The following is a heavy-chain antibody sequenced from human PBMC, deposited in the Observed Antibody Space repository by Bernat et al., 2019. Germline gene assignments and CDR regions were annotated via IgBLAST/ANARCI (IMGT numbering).Heavy chain of an antibody. V-gene: IGHV1-2*04. D-gene: IGHD1-26*01. CDR1: GYTFTGYY. CDR2: INPNSGGT. CDR3: ARGVFRVMGGSYYPEYFQQ. Sequence: QVQLVQSGAEVKKPGASVKVSCKASGYTFTGYYMHWVRQAPGQGLEWMGWINPNSGGTNYAQKFQGWVTMTRDTSISTAYMELSRLRSDDTAVYYCARGVFRVMGGSYYPEYFQQWGQSTLVTVSS. J-gene: IGHJ1*01.